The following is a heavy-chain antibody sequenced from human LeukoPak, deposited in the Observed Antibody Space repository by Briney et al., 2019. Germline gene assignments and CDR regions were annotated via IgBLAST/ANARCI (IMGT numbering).Heavy chain of an antibody. J-gene: IGHJ4*02. CDR2: ISAYSGNT. CDR1: GYTFTSYG. CDR3: ARDLGGISGWYNFGYYFDY. Sequence: ASVKVSCKASGYTFTSYGISWVRQAPGQGLEWMGWISAYSGNTNYAQKLQGRVTMTTDTSTSTAYMELRSLRSDDTAVYYCARDLGGISGWYNFGYYFDYWGQGTLVTVSS. D-gene: IGHD6-19*01. V-gene: IGHV1-18*01.